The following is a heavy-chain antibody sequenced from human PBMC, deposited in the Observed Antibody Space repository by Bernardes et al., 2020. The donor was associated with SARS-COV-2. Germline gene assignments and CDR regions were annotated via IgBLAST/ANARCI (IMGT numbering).Heavy chain of an antibody. V-gene: IGHV3-48*01. CDR1: GFTFSSYS. CDR2: ISSSSSTI. Sequence: GGSLRLSCAASGFTFSSYSMNWVRQAPGKGLEWVSYISSSSSTIYYADSVKGRFTISRDNAKNSLYLQMNSLRAEDTAVYYCARPGALSGMDVWGQGTTVTVSS. CDR3: ARPGALSGMDV. J-gene: IGHJ6*02. D-gene: IGHD3-10*01.